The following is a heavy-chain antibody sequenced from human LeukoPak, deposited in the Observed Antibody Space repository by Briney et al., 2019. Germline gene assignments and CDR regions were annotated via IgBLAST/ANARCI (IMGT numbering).Heavy chain of an antibody. CDR3: ARVEASFDYFDY. V-gene: IGHV4-34*01. D-gene: IGHD3-3*01. J-gene: IGHJ4*02. CDR1: GGSFSGYY. Sequence: SETLSLTCAVYGGSFSGYYWSWIRQPPGKGLEWIGEINHSGSTNYNPSLKSRVTISVDTSKNQFSLKLSSVTAADTAVYYCARVEASFDYFDYWGQGTLVTVSS. CDR2: INHSGST.